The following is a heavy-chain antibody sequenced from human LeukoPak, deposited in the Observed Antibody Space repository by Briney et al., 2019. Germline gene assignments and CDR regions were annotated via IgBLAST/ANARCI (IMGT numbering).Heavy chain of an antibody. CDR2: LYHSDSV. V-gene: IGHV4-38-2*02. Sequence: PSETLSLTCTVSGYSISNGYYWVWIRQPPGKGLEWIGSLYHSDSVYYNTALKSRVSMSVDTSKNQFSLKLSFVTAADTAVYYCARRHDSYYYYYIDVWGSGTTVTVSS. CDR1: GYSISNGYY. CDR3: ARRHDSYYYYYIDV. J-gene: IGHJ6*03.